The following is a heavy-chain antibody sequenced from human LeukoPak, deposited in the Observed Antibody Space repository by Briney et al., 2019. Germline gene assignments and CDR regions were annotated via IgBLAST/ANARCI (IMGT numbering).Heavy chain of an antibody. Sequence: SETLSLTCTVSGGSISSYYWSWIRQPPGKGLEWIGYIYYSGSTNYNPSLKSRVTISVDTSKNQFSLKLSSVTAADTAVYYCASGTLAAAFMDVWGKGTTVTVSS. D-gene: IGHD6-13*01. CDR3: ASGTLAAAFMDV. J-gene: IGHJ6*03. V-gene: IGHV4-59*01. CDR1: GGSISSYY. CDR2: IYYSGST.